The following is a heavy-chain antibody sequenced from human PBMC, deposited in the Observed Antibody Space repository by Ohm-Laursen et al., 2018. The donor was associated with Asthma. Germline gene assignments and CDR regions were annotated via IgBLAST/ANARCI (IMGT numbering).Heavy chain of an antibody. V-gene: IGHV3-33*08. CDR1: GFTFSTYS. Sequence: SLRLSCAASGFTFSTYSMHWVRQAPGKGLEWVAVIWYDGSNKYYADSVKGRFTISRDNSKNTLYLQMNSLRAEDTAVYYCARDFTQWLDPSWYFDLWGRGTLVTVSS. CDR2: IWYDGSNK. D-gene: IGHD6-19*01. J-gene: IGHJ2*01. CDR3: ARDFTQWLDPSWYFDL.